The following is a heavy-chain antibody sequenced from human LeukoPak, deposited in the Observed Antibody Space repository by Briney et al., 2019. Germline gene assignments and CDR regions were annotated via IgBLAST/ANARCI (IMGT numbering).Heavy chain of an antibody. Sequence: ASVKVSCKASGYTFTSYYMHWVRQAPGQGLEWMGIINPSGGSTSYAQKFQGRVTMTRDMSTSTVYMELSSLRSEDTAVYYCARLTYYDFWSGYSNWFDPWGQGTLVTVSS. CDR1: GYTFTSYY. D-gene: IGHD3-3*01. CDR3: ARLTYYDFWSGYSNWFDP. V-gene: IGHV1-46*01. CDR2: INPSGGST. J-gene: IGHJ5*02.